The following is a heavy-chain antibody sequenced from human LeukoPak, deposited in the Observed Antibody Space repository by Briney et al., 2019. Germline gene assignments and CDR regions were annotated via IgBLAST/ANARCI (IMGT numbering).Heavy chain of an antibody. V-gene: IGHV3-23*01. CDR1: GFTFSSYA. CDR3: ARTLRGGDWYFDY. Sequence: GGSLRLSCAASGFTFSSYAMSWVRQTPEKGLEWVSTISAGGGSTYYADSVKGLFSISRDNSKNTLYLQMNSLRADDTALYHCARTLRGGDWYFDYWGRGTLVTVSS. CDR2: ISAGGGST. D-gene: IGHD2-21*02. J-gene: IGHJ4*02.